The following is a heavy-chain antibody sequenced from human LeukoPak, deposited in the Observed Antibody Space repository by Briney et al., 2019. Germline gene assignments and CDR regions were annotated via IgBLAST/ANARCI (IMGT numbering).Heavy chain of an antibody. V-gene: IGHV4-39*01. CDR3: ATPGLARAY. CDR2: IYYSGNT. CDR1: GGSISSSSYY. J-gene: IGHJ4*02. Sequence: SETLSLTCTVSGGSISSSSYYWGWIRQPPGKGLEWIGSIYYSGNTYYNASLKSRVTISGDTSKNQFSLILSSVTAADTAVYYCATPGLARAYWGQGTLVTVSS.